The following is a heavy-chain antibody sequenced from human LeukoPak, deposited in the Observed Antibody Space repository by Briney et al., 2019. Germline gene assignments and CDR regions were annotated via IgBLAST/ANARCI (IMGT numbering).Heavy chain of an antibody. CDR2: IYYSGST. D-gene: IGHD3-10*01. CDR1: GGSISSSSYY. J-gene: IGHJ3*02. CDR3: ARAPIGRFGELLKGAFDI. V-gene: IGHV4-39*07. Sequence: PSETLSLTCTVSGGSISSSSYYWGWIRQPPGKGLEWIGSIYYSGSTYYNPSLKSRVTISVDTSKNQFSLKLSSVTAADTAVYYCARAPIGRFGELLKGAFDIWGQGTMVTVSS.